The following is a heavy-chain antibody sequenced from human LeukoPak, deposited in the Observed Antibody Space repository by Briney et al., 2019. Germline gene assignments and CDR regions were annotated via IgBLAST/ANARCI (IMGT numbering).Heavy chain of an antibody. D-gene: IGHD6-19*01. J-gene: IGHJ4*02. CDR2: ISSSSSYT. V-gene: IGHV3-11*06. CDR1: GFTFGDYY. CDR3: ARLRAGIIDY. Sequence: GGSLRLSCAASGFTFGDYYMSWIRQAPGKGLEWVSYISSSSSYTNYADSVKGRFTISRDNAKNSLYLQMNSLRAEDTAVYYCARLRAGIIDYWGQGTLVTVSS.